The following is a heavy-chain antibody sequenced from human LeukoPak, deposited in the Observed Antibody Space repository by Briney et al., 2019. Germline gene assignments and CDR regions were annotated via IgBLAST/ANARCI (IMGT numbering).Heavy chain of an antibody. Sequence: SETLSLTCAVSGYSISSGYYWGWIRQPPGKGLEWISNIYHSGSTYYNPSLKSRVTISVDTSKNQFSLKLSSVTAADTAVYYCARVGILRFPSNWFDPWGQGTLVTVSS. D-gene: IGHD3-3*01. V-gene: IGHV4-38-2*01. J-gene: IGHJ5*02. CDR3: ARVGILRFPSNWFDP. CDR2: IYHSGST. CDR1: GYSISSGYY.